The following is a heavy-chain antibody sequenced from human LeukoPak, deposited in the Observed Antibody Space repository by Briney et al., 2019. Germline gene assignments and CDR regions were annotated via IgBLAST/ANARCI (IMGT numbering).Heavy chain of an antibody. CDR1: GGSISSYY. J-gene: IGHJ3*02. Sequence: KPSETLSLTCTVSGGSISSYYWSWIRQPAGKGLEWIGRIYTSGSTNYNPSLKSRVTMSVDTSKNQFSLKLSSVTAADTAVYYCARARGGSGSYWRDDAFDIWGQGTMVTVSS. D-gene: IGHD3-10*01. CDR2: IYTSGST. V-gene: IGHV4-4*07. CDR3: ARARGGSGSYWRDDAFDI.